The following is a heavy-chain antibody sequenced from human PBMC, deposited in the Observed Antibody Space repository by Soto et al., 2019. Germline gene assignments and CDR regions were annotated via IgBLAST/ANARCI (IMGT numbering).Heavy chain of an antibody. CDR2: ISYEGSNK. D-gene: IGHD2-15*01. CDR1: GFTFSSYG. Sequence: QVQLVESGGGVVQPGRSLRLSCAASGFTFSSYGMHWVRQAPGKGLEWVAVISYEGSNKYYADSVKGRFTISRDNSKNTLYLQMNSLSAEDTAVYYCAKESYSGTLDYWGQGTLVTVSS. V-gene: IGHV3-30*18. CDR3: AKESYSGTLDY. J-gene: IGHJ4*02.